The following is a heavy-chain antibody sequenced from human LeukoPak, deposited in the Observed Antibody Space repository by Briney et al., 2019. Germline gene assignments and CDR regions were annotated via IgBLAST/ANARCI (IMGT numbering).Heavy chain of an antibody. Sequence: ASVKVSCKASGDTFSSYAISWVRQAPGQGLEWMGRIIPILGIASYAQKFQGRVTITADKSTSTAYMELSSLRSEDTAVYYCARDLHIVVVTAIDDAFDIWGQGTMVTVSS. V-gene: IGHV1-69*04. CDR3: ARDLHIVVVTAIDDAFDI. CDR1: GDTFSSYA. J-gene: IGHJ3*02. D-gene: IGHD2-21*02. CDR2: IIPILGIA.